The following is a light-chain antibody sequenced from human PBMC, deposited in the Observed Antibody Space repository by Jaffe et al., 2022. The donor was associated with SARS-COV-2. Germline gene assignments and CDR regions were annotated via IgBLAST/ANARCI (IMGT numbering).Light chain of an antibody. Sequence: DIQMTQSPSSLSASVGDRVTITCRASQSINRYLNWYQQKPGKAPKLLIYAASSLQSGVPSRFSGSGSGTDFTLTISSLQPEDFATYYCQQSYSSPPTFGQGTKVEIK. CDR1: QSINRY. J-gene: IGKJ1*01. CDR3: QQSYSSPPT. CDR2: AAS. V-gene: IGKV1-39*01.